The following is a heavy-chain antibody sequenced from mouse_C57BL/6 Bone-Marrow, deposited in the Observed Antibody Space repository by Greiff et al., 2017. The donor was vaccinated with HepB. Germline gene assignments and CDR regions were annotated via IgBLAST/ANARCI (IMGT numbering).Heavy chain of an antibody. J-gene: IGHJ2*01. CDR3: AIFELRRDFDY. CDR1: GYTFTSYW. V-gene: IGHV1-74*01. Sequence: QVQLQQSGAELVKPGASVKVSCKASGYTFTSYWMHWVKQRPGQGLEWIGRIHPSDSDTNYNQKFKGKATLTVDKSSSTAYMQLRSLTSEDSAVYYCAIFELRRDFDYWGQGTTLTVSS. CDR2: IHPSDSDT.